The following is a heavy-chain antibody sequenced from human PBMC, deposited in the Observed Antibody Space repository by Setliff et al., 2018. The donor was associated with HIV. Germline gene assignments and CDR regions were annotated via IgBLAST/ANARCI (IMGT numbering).Heavy chain of an antibody. CDR2: IYHRGTA. CDR1: NGSIRRSSSFY. J-gene: IGHJ6*03. D-gene: IGHD2-21*02. Sequence: SETLSLTCTVSNGSIRRSSSFYWGWVRQPPGKGLEWIGSIYHRGTAYYNPSLKSRVTMSVDTSKDQFSLKLTSLTAADTAVYYCARGAPGGYCGGDCYFQGDYQYYYYMDVWGNGTTVTVSS. CDR3: ARGAPGGYCGGDCYFQGDYQYYYYMDV. V-gene: IGHV4-39*01.